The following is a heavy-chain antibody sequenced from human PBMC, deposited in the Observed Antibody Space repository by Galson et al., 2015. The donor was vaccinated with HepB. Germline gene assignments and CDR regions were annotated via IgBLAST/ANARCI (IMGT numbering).Heavy chain of an antibody. CDR3: ARDRGVSSTSQYYYYYYGMDV. CDR1: GGTFSSYA. J-gene: IGHJ6*02. CDR2: IIPIFGTA. V-gene: IGHV1-69*13. D-gene: IGHD2-2*01. Sequence: SVKVSCKASGGTFSSYAISWVRQAPGQGLEWMGGIIPIFGTANYEQKFQGRVTITADESTSTAYMELSSLRSEDTAVYYCARDRGVSSTSQYYYYYYGMDVWGQGTTVTVSS.